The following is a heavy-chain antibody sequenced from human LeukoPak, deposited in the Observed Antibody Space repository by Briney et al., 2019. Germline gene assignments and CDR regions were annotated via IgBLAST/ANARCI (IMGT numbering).Heavy chain of an antibody. CDR1: GFTFSNSW. CDR2: IKRDGSEK. J-gene: IGHJ4*02. CDR3: EGSAGY. Sequence: GGSLRLSCAASGFTFSNSWMSWVCAAPGGGLEWVANIKRDGSEKHYVDSVKGRFTISRDNAKSSLFLQMNSLRAEDTAVYYCEGSAGYWVQGTLVTVSS. V-gene: IGHV3-7*01.